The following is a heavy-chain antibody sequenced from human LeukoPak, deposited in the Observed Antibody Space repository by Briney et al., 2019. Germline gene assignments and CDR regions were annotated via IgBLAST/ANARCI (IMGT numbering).Heavy chain of an antibody. J-gene: IGHJ4*02. CDR3: ARYPYYYGPGSYHFDY. D-gene: IGHD3-10*01. Sequence: ASVNVSCKSSGYTFTIYDISWVRQPPAQGLERMGWINVYNGNTNYAQKLQRRVTMPTDTSTRTAYMEPRSLRSDDTAVYYCARYPYYYGPGSYHFDYWGQGTLVTVSS. CDR2: INVYNGNT. CDR1: GYTFTIYD. V-gene: IGHV1-18*01.